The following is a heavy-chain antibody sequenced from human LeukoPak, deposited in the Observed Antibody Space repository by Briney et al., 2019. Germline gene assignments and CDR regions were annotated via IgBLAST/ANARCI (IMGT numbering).Heavy chain of an antibody. Sequence: KPSETLSLTCTVSGGSISSSSYYWGWIRQPPGKGLEWIGSIYYSGSTYYNPSLKSRVTISVDTSKNQFSLKLSSVTAADTAVYYCASYLGATIDYWGQGTLVTVSS. V-gene: IGHV4-39*01. CDR3: ASYLGATIDY. CDR2: IYYSGST. CDR1: GGSISSSSYY. J-gene: IGHJ4*02. D-gene: IGHD1-26*01.